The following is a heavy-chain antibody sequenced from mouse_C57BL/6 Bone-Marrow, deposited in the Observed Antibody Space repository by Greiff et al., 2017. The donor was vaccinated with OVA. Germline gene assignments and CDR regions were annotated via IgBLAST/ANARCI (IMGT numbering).Heavy chain of an antibody. Sequence: EVQLVESGGGLVKPGGSLKLSCAVSGFTFSDYGMHWVRQAPEKGLEWVAYISSGSSTIYYADTVKGRFTISRDNAKNTLFLQMTSLRSEDTAMYYCARRTGTNWYCDVWGTGTTVTVSS. CDR2: ISSGSSTI. CDR3: ARRTGTNWYCDV. CDR1: GFTFSDYG. J-gene: IGHJ1*03. D-gene: IGHD4-1*01. V-gene: IGHV5-17*01.